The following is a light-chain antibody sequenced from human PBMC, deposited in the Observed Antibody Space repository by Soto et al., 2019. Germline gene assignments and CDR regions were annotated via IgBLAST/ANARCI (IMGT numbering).Light chain of an antibody. Sequence: EIVMTQSPATLCLSPGERATLSCRASQSVGSYLAWFQQAPGQAPRLLIYDASNRATGIPARFTGSGSGTDFNLTISTLEPEDFAVYYCQQYNNWPPITFGQGTRLEIK. V-gene: IGKV3-11*01. CDR3: QQYNNWPPIT. CDR2: DAS. CDR1: QSVGSY. J-gene: IGKJ5*01.